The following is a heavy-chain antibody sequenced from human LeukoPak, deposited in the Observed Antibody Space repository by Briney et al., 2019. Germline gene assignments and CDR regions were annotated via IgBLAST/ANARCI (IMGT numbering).Heavy chain of an antibody. D-gene: IGHD1-26*01. Sequence: ASVKVSCKASGDTFTNYYIHWVRQAPGQGLEWMGIINPGGGSTSYAQRFQGRVTMTRDTSTSTVYMELSSLRSDDTAVYYCATSFSQGGSYYFDYWGQGTLVTVSS. CDR2: INPGGGST. V-gene: IGHV1-46*01. J-gene: IGHJ4*02. CDR1: GDTFTNYY. CDR3: ATSFSQGGSYYFDY.